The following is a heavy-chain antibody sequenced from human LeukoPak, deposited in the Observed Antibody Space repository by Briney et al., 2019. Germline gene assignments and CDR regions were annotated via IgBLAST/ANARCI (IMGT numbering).Heavy chain of an antibody. D-gene: IGHD3-10*01. V-gene: IGHV4-59*01. Sequence: KPSETLSLNCTVSGCSISSYYWSWNRQPTGQGLHWIGYIYYSGSTNYNPSLKSRVTISLDTSKNQFSLKLSSVTAADTAVYYCARTTMVRGVPDYWGQGTLVTVSS. CDR1: GCSISSYY. CDR2: IYYSGST. CDR3: ARTTMVRGVPDY. J-gene: IGHJ4*02.